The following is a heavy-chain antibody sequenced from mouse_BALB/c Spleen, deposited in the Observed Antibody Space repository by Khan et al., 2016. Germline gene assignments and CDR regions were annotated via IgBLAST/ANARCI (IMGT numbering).Heavy chain of an antibody. CDR2: INPDSSTI. D-gene: IGHD1-2*01. V-gene: IGHV4-1*02. CDR3: ARLHYDGRFAY. CDR1: GFDFSRYW. Sequence: EVKLLESGGGLVQPGGSLKLSCAASGFDFSRYWMSWVRQAPGKGLEWIGEINPDSSTINYTPSLTDKFIISRDNAKNTLYLQMSKVRSEDTALDYCARLHYDGRFAYWGQGTLVTVSA. J-gene: IGHJ3*01.